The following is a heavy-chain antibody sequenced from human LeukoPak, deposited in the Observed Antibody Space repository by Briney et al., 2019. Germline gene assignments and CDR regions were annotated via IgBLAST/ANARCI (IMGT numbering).Heavy chain of an antibody. CDR3: AELGITMIGGV. V-gene: IGHV3-7*01. D-gene: IGHD3-10*02. J-gene: IGHJ6*04. CDR1: GFTFSSYW. CDR2: IKQDGSEK. Sequence: GGSLRLSCAASGFTFSSYWMSWVRQAPGKGLERVANIKQDGSEKYYVDSVKGRFTISRDNAKNSLYLQMNSLRAEDTAVYYCAELGITMIGGVWGKGTTVTISS.